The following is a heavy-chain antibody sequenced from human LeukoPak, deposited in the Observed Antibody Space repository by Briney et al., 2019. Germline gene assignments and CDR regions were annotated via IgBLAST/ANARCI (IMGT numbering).Heavy chain of an antibody. J-gene: IGHJ4*02. CDR3: ARDPENYYHSSGLRY. V-gene: IGHV1-69*05. CDR2: IIPIFGTA. D-gene: IGHD3-22*01. CDR1: GGTFSSYA. Sequence: SVKVSCKASGGTFSSYAISWVRQAPGQGLEWMGRIIPIFGTANYAQKFQGRVTITTDESTSTAYMELSSLRSEDTAVYYCARDPENYYHSSGLRYWGQGTLVTVSS.